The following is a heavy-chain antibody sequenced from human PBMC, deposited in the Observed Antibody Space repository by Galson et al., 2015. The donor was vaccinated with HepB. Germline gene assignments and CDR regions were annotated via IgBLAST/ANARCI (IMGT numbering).Heavy chain of an antibody. CDR2: IIPIFGTA. V-gene: IGHV1-69*06. Sequence: SVKVSCKASGGTFSSYAISWVRQAPGQGLEWMGGIIPIFGTANYAQKFQGRVTITADKSTSTAYMELSSLRSEDTAVYYCAGGLVQYDYGVSFDPWGQGTLVTVSS. J-gene: IGHJ5*02. CDR3: AGGLVQYDYGVSFDP. D-gene: IGHD4-17*01. CDR1: GGTFSSYA.